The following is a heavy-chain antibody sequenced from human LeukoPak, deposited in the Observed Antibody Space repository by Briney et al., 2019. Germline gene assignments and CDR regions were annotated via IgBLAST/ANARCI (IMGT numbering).Heavy chain of an antibody. CDR2: IKQDGSEK. V-gene: IGHV3-7*01. D-gene: IGHD3-10*01. Sequence: GGSLRLSCEASGFTCSDYRMSWVRQAPGKGLEWVANIKQDGSEKYYVDSVEGRFTISRDNAQNSLYLQMNSLRAEDTAMYYCARDNYGLFDYWGQGTLVTVSS. CDR1: GFTCSDYR. CDR3: ARDNYGLFDY. J-gene: IGHJ4*02.